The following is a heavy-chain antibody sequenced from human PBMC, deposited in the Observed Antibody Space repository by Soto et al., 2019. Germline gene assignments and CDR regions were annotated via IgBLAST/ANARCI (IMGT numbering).Heavy chain of an antibody. J-gene: IGHJ4*02. CDR1: GGSLRSDSYY. V-gene: IGHV4-61*01. CDR2: IHDSGRT. D-gene: IGHD7-27*01. Sequence: SETLSLTCTVSGGSLRSDSYYWSWLRQPPGGELEWIAYIHDSGRTEYNPSVKSRVTISVDTSKNQFSLKLSSVTAADTAVYYCAGAPNWAYFDFWGLGPLVTVSS. CDR3: AGAPNWAYFDF.